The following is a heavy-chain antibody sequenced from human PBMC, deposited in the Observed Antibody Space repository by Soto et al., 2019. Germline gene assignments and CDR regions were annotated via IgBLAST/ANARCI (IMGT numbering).Heavy chain of an antibody. V-gene: IGHV1-18*01. CDR2: ISGYNGKT. Sequence: GASVKVSCKASGYTFTSYGISWVRQAPGQGLEWMGWISGYNGKTNYAQKVQDRVTMTTDTSTSTVYLELRSLRFDDTAVYYCAREGDVPYYYYVIDVWGQGSTVTVSS. J-gene: IGHJ6*02. CDR3: AREGDVPYYYYVIDV. CDR1: GYTFTSYG. D-gene: IGHD2-21*02.